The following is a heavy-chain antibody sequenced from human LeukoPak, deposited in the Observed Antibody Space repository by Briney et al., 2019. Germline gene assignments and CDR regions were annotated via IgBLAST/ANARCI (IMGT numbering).Heavy chain of an antibody. CDR1: GFTFSSYA. CDR2: ISGSGGST. D-gene: IGHD4-23*01. V-gene: IGHV3-23*01. CDR3: AKENTITMVVTEGAFDI. Sequence: GGSLRLSCAASGFTFSSYAMSWVRQAPGKGLEWVSAISGSGGSTYYADSVKGRFTISRDNSKNALYLQMNSLRAEDTAVYYCAKENTITMVVTEGAFDIWGQGTMVTVSS. J-gene: IGHJ3*02.